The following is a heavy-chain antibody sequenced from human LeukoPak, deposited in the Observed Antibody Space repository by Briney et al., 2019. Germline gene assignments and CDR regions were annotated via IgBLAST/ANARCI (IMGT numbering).Heavy chain of an antibody. Sequence: SETLSLTCAVSGGSISSSNWWSWVRQPPGKGLGWIGEIYHSGSTNYNPSLKSRVTISVDKSKNQSSLKLSSVTAADTAVYYCASVGYYDILTGYYTPPNYYYGMDVWGQGTTVTVSS. CDR2: IYHSGST. J-gene: IGHJ6*02. V-gene: IGHV4-4*02. D-gene: IGHD3-9*01. CDR1: GGSISSSNW. CDR3: ASVGYYDILTGYYTPPNYYYGMDV.